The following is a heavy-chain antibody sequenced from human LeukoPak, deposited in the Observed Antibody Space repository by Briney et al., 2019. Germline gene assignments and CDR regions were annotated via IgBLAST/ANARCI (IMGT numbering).Heavy chain of an antibody. CDR1: GGSISSSSYY. CDR3: APYYYGSGNFFDY. CDR2: IYYSGST. D-gene: IGHD3-10*01. V-gene: IGHV4-39*01. Sequence: PSETLSLTCTVSGGSISSSSYYWGWIRQPPGKGLEWIGSIYYSGSTYYNPSLKSRVTISVDTSKNQFSLKLGSVTAADTAVYYCAPYYYGSGNFFDYWGQGTLVTVSS. J-gene: IGHJ4*02.